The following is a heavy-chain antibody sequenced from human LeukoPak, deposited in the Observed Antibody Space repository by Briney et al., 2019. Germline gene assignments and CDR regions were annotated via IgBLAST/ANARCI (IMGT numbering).Heavy chain of an antibody. CDR2: ISGSGGST. V-gene: IGHV3-23*01. Sequence: PGGSLRLSCAASGFTFSSYAMSWVRQAPGKGLEWVSAISGSGGSTYYADSVKGRFTISRDNSKSTLFLQMNSLRAEDTAIYYCAKDSYSHNGIYDALDIWGQGTKVTVSS. D-gene: IGHD2-8*01. CDR3: AKDSYSHNGIYDALDI. J-gene: IGHJ3*02. CDR1: GFTFSSYA.